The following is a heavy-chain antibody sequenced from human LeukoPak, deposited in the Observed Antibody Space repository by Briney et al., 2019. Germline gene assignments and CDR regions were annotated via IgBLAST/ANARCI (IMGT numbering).Heavy chain of an antibody. CDR3: ARDPVGSSGYGDHREINWFDP. CDR1: GYTFTGYF. CDR2: INPNSGDT. V-gene: IGHV1-2*02. J-gene: IGHJ5*02. Sequence: ASVKVSCKASGYTFTGYFIHWVRQAPGQGLEWMGWINPNSGDTNYAQKFQGRVTMTRDTSISTAYMELSRLRSDDTAVYYCARDPVGSSGYGDHREINWFDPWGQGTLVTVSS. D-gene: IGHD3-22*01.